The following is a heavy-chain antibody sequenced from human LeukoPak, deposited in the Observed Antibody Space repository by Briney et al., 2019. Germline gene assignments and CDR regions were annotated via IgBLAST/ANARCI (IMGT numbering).Heavy chain of an antibody. D-gene: IGHD5-18*01. Sequence: ASVKVSCKASGYTFTSYYMHWVRQAPGQGLEWMGIINPSGGSTSYAQKLQGRVTMTRDMSTSTVYMELSSLRSEDTAVYYCARSLKIQLSAQYWGQGTLVTVSS. J-gene: IGHJ4*02. CDR3: ARSLKIQLSAQY. V-gene: IGHV1-46*01. CDR2: INPSGGST. CDR1: GYTFTSYY.